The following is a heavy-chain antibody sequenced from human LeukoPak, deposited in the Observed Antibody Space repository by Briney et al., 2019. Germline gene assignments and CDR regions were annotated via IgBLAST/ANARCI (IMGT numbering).Heavy chain of an antibody. D-gene: IGHD6-19*01. CDR3: ARVLSPYVAVAGSDWFDP. J-gene: IGHJ5*02. CDR1: GGTFSSYA. CDR2: IIPIFGIA. Sequence: SVKVSCKASGGTFSSYAISWVRQAPGQGLEWMGRIIPIFGIANYAQKFQGGVTITADKSTSTAYMELSSLRSEDTAVYYCARVLSPYVAVAGSDWFDPWGQGTLVTVSS. V-gene: IGHV1-69*04.